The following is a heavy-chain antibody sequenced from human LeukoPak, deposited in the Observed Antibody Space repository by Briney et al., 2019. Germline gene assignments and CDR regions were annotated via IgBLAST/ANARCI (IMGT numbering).Heavy chain of an antibody. J-gene: IGHJ3*02. V-gene: IGHV3-72*01. D-gene: IGHD6-13*01. Sequence: GGSLRLSCAASGFTFSDHYMDWVRQAPGKGLEWVGRTRNKANSYTTEYAASVKGRFTISRDDSKNSLYLQMNSLKTEDTAVYYCARAAGTGDAFDIWGQGTMVTVSS. CDR2: TRNKANSYTT. CDR1: GFTFSDHY. CDR3: ARAAGTGDAFDI.